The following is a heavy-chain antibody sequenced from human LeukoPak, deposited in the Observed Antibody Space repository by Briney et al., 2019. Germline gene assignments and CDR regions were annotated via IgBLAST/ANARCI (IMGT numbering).Heavy chain of an antibody. D-gene: IGHD2-21*02. CDR3: AKGLGYCGYDCFSSWYLDL. CDR2: ISGSGGST. J-gene: IGHJ2*01. Sequence: AISGSGGSTYYADSVKGRFTISRDNSKNTLYLQMNSLRAEDTAVYFCAKGLGYCGYDCFSSWYLDLWGQGTLVTVSS. V-gene: IGHV3-23*01.